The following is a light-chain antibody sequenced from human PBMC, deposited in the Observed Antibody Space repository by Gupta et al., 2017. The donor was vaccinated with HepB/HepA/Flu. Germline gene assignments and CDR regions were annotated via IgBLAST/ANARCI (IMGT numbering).Light chain of an antibody. CDR3: LLTYNFLRV. CDR1: TGTVTSGHY. Sequence: QAVVTQESPLTVSPGGTVTLTCGSTTGTVTSGHYPYWFQQKPGQAPRTLVYDTSSKHSWTPARFSGSLLGGKAALTLSGAQPEDEADYYCLLTYNFLRVFGGGTKLTVL. J-gene: IGLJ3*02. CDR2: DTS. V-gene: IGLV7-46*01.